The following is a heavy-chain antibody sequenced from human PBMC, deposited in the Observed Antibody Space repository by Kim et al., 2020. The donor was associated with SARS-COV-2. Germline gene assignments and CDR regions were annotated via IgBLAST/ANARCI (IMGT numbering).Heavy chain of an antibody. CDR3: ARGPLKPGIRFFEWLLTYFDY. Sequence: SETLSLTCAVYGGSFSGYYWSWIRQPPGKGLEWIGEINHSGSTNYNPSLKSRVTISVDTSKNQFSLKLSSVTAADTAVYYCARGPLKPGIRFFEWLLTYFDYWGQGTLVTVSS. V-gene: IGHV4-34*01. CDR1: GGSFSGYY. J-gene: IGHJ4*02. D-gene: IGHD3-3*01. CDR2: INHSGST.